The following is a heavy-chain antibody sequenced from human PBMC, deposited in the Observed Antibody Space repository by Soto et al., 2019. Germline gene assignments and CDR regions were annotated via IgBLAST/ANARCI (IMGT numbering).Heavy chain of an antibody. Sequence: PSETLSLTCTVSGGSISSGDYYWSWIRQPPGKGLEWIGYIYYSGSTYYNPSLKSRVTISVDTSKNQFSLKLSSVTAADTAVYYCARNGNYYDSSGYPDYWGQGTLVTVSS. D-gene: IGHD3-22*01. V-gene: IGHV4-30-4*01. CDR2: IYYSGST. CDR3: ARNGNYYDSSGYPDY. J-gene: IGHJ4*02. CDR1: GGSISSGDYY.